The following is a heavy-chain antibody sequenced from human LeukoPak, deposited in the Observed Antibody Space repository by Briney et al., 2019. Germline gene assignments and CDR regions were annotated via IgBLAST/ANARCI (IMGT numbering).Heavy chain of an antibody. J-gene: IGHJ4*02. CDR3: ARLDWCGGSCYIDY. CDR2: INHSGST. D-gene: IGHD2-15*01. CDR1: GGSLSGYY. V-gene: IGHV4-34*01. Sequence: PSETLSLTCDVYGGSLSGYYWSWIRQPPGKGLEWVGEINHSGSTNYDPSLKSRVTISVDTSKSQVSLELSSVTTADTAVYYCARLDWCGGSCYIDYWGQGTLVTVSS.